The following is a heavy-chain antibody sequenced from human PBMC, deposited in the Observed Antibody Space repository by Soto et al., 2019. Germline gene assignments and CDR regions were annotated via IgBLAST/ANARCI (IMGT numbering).Heavy chain of an antibody. CDR3: AREASVIIPAANTSNFAA. J-gene: IGHJ5*02. D-gene: IGHD2-2*01. CDR1: GYSFMKYG. Sequence: ASVKVAWKGFGYSFMKYGINWVRQAPGQGLEWVGWISPYSGYTHSAQKFHGRLTLTTDTAATTAYMELRILRSADTALYYCAREASVIIPAANTSNFAAWGKRTMVTVAS. CDR2: ISPYSGYT. V-gene: IGHV1-18*01.